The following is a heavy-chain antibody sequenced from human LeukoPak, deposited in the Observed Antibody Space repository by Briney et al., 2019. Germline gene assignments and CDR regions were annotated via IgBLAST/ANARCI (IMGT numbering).Heavy chain of an antibody. V-gene: IGHV1-2*02. Sequence: GASVKVSCKASGYSFIDYYIHWVRQAPGQGLECMGWMNPRTGDTRYEEKFQGRVAMTRETSITTAYMELSGLNSDDTAMYICTRDVIMGYQQGYFDPWGQGTLVTVSS. J-gene: IGHJ5*02. CDR1: GYSFIDYY. CDR3: TRDVIMGYQQGYFDP. D-gene: IGHD2-8*01. CDR2: MNPRTGDT.